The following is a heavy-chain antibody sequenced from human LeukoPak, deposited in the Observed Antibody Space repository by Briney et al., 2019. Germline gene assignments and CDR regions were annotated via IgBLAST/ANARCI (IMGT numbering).Heavy chain of an antibody. D-gene: IGHD3-9*01. Sequence: GASVKVSCKASGYTLTSYGISWVRQAPGQGLEWMGIINPSGGSTSYAQKFQGRVTMTRDTSTSTVYMELSSLRSEDTAVYYCARVDPNYDILTGYFDYWGQGTLVTVSS. V-gene: IGHV1-46*01. CDR2: INPSGGST. J-gene: IGHJ4*02. CDR1: GYTLTSYG. CDR3: ARVDPNYDILTGYFDY.